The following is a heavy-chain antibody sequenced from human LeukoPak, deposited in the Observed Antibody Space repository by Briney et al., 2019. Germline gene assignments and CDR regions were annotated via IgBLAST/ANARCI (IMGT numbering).Heavy chain of an antibody. D-gene: IGHD3-10*02. CDR1: GFSLRNYA. J-gene: IGHJ4*02. CDR3: VRDSYMFGSDY. Sequence: PGGSLRLSCVASGFSLRNYAMTWVRQAPGKELERVSAISGSGGTTYYADSVKGRFTISRDNAKNSVFLQMNTLRAEDTAVYYCVRDSYMFGSDYWGQGTLVTVSS. CDR2: ISGSGGTT. V-gene: IGHV3-23*01.